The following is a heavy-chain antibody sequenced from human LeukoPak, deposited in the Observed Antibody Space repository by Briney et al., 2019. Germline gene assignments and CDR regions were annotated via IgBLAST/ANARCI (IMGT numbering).Heavy chain of an antibody. CDR2: IYYSGST. J-gene: IGHJ3*02. CDR3: ARNIVIRAFAI. D-gene: IGHD2/OR15-2a*01. Sequence: SETLSLTCTVSGGSISSSSYYWGWIRQPPGKGLEWIGSIYYSGSTYYNPSLKSRVTISVDTSKNQFSLKLSSVTAADTAVYYCARNIVIRAFAIWGQGTMVTVSS. V-gene: IGHV4-39*01. CDR1: GGSISSSSYY.